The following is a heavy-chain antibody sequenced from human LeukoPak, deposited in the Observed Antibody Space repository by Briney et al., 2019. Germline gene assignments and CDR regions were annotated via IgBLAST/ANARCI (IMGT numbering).Heavy chain of an antibody. Sequence: SETLSLICAVYGGSFSGYYWSWIRQPPGKGLEWIGEINHSGSTNYNPSLKSRVTISVDTSKNQFSLKLSSVTAADTAVYYCAREGETHRPNMVRGVQNWFDPCGQGTLVTVSS. CDR1: GGSFSGYY. CDR2: INHSGST. J-gene: IGHJ5*02. D-gene: IGHD3-10*01. CDR3: AREGETHRPNMVRGVQNWFDP. V-gene: IGHV4-34*01.